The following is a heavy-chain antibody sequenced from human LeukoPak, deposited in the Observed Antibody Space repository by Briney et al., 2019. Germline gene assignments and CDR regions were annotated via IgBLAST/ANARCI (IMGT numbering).Heavy chain of an antibody. J-gene: IGHJ4*02. V-gene: IGHV3-23*01. CDR1: GFTFSSYA. D-gene: IGHD3-22*01. CDR3: AKDQGYYDSSGNFDY. CDR2: ISGSGGST. Sequence: GGPLRLSCAASGFTFSSYAMSWVRQAPGKGLEWVSAISGSGGSTYYADSVKGRFTISRDNSKNTLYLQMNSLRAEDTAVYYCAKDQGYYDSSGNFDYWGQGTLVTVSS.